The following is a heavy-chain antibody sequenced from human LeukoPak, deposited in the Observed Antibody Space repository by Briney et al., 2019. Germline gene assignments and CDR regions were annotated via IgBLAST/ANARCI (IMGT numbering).Heavy chain of an antibody. D-gene: IGHD4-17*01. Sequence: ASVKVSCKASGYTLSELAIHWVRQAPGKELEWMVGFDPEDGETVYAQKFQGRVTMTEDTSTDTAYMEVGSLRSEDTAVYFCAIGRTDYGDYLYWGQGTLVTVSS. CDR3: AIGRTDYGDYLY. CDR1: GYTLSELA. V-gene: IGHV1-24*01. CDR2: FDPEDGET. J-gene: IGHJ4*02.